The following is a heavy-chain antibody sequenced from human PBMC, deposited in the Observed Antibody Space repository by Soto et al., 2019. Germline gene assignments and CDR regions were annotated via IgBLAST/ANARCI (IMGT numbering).Heavy chain of an antibody. V-gene: IGHV3-9*01. CDR3: AKTGPRGYSGYDPIDN. D-gene: IGHD5-12*01. Sequence: GGSLRLSCAASGFTFDDYAMHWVRQAPGKGLEWVSGISWNSGSICYADSVKGRFTISRDNAKNTLYLQMNSLRAEDTAVYYCAKTGPRGYSGYDPIDNWGQGSLVTVSS. CDR2: ISWNSGSI. CDR1: GFTFDDYA. J-gene: IGHJ4*02.